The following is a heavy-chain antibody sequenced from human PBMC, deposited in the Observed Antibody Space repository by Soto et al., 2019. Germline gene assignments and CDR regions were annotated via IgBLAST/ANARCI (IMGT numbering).Heavy chain of an antibody. V-gene: IGHV3-33*01. J-gene: IGHJ3*02. Sequence: QVQLVESGGGVVQPGRSLRLSCAASGFTFSSYGMRWVRQAPGKGLEWVAVIWYDGSNKYYADSVKGRFTISRDNSKNTLYLQMNSLRAEDTAVYYCARPLRDDFWSGYKSHAFDIWGQGTMVTVSS. CDR1: GFTFSSYG. D-gene: IGHD3-3*01. CDR2: IWYDGSNK. CDR3: ARPLRDDFWSGYKSHAFDI.